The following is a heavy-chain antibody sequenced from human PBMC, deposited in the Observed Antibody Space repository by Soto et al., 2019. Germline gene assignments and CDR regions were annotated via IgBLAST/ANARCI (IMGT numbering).Heavy chain of an antibody. V-gene: IGHV4-34*01. J-gene: IGHJ6*04. CDR3: ARRYSSGWFQSGMDV. Sequence: SETLSLTCAVYGGSFSGYYWSWIRQPPGKGLEWIGEINHSGSTNYNPSLKSRVTISVDTSKNQLSLKLSSVTAADTAVYYCARRYSSGWFQSGMDVWGKGTTVTVSS. CDR2: INHSGST. D-gene: IGHD6-19*01. CDR1: GGSFSGYY.